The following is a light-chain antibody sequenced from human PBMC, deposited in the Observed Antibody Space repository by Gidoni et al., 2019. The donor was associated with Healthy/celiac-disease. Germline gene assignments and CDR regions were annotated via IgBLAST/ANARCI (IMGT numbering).Light chain of an antibody. CDR2: GAS. J-gene: IGKJ1*01. V-gene: IGKV3-20*01. CDR1: QSVSSSY. CDR3: QQYGRSRT. Sequence: EIVLTQSPGPLSLSPGERATLSCRASQSVSSSYLAWYQQKPGQAPRLLIYGASRRATGIPDRFSGSGSGTDFTLTISRLEPEDFAVYYCQQYGRSRTFGQGTKVEIK.